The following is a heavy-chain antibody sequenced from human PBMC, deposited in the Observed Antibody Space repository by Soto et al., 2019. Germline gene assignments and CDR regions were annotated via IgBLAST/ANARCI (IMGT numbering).Heavy chain of an antibody. J-gene: IGHJ4*02. D-gene: IGHD3-9*01. Sequence: VGSLRLSCAASGFTFSSYAMHWVRQAPGKGLEWVAVMSFDGNDKHYADSVKGRFTISRDENENTLFLQMNSLRPEDTAVYYCARDRYLDSYAFDYWGQGSLVTVSS. V-gene: IGHV3-30-3*01. CDR1: GFTFSSYA. CDR2: MSFDGNDK. CDR3: ARDRYLDSYAFDY.